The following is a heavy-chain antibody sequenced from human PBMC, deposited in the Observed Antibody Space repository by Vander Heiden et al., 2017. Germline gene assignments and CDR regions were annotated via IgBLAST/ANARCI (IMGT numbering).Heavy chain of an antibody. CDR2: IYYSGST. CDR3: ARVGAPWYFDL. D-gene: IGHD1-26*01. Sequence: QVQLQESGPGLVTPSETLSLTCTVSGGSISSYSWSWIRQPPGKGLEWIGYIYYSGSTNYNPSLKSRVTISVDTSKNQFSLKLSSVTAADTAVYYCARVGAPWYFDLWGRGTLVTVSS. J-gene: IGHJ2*01. V-gene: IGHV4-59*01. CDR1: GGSISSYS.